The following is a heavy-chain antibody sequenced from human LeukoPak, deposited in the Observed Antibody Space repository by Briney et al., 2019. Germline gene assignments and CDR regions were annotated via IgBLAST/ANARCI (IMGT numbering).Heavy chain of an antibody. D-gene: IGHD2-2*01. CDR2: INPSGGNT. V-gene: IGHV1-46*01. CDR3: ARGAGCSSTSCYGHYYYYMDV. Sequence: ASVKVSCKASGYTFTGYYMHWVRQAPGQGLEWMGVINPSGGNTNSAQKFQGRVTMTRDTSTSTAYMELSSLGSEDTAVYYCARGAGCSSTSCYGHYYYYMDVWGKGTTVTVSS. CDR1: GYTFTGYY. J-gene: IGHJ6*03.